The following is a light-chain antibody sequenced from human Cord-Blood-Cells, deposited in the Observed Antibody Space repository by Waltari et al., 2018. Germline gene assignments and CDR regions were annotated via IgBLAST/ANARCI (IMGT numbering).Light chain of an antibody. CDR1: ALPKQY. V-gene: IGLV3-25*02. CDR3: QSADSSGTYYV. Sequence: SYELTQPPSVSVSPGQTARITCSGDALPKQYAYWYQQKPGQAPVLVIYKDSERPSGMPERFSGSSSGKTVTLTTSGVQAEDEADYYCQSADSSGTYYVFGTGTKVTVL. CDR2: KDS. J-gene: IGLJ1*01.